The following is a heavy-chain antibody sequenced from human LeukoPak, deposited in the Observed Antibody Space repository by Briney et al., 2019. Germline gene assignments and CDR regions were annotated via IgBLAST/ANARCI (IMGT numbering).Heavy chain of an antibody. CDR2: INTSGST. Sequence: SETLSLTCAVSGGSISSYYWSWIRQPPGKGLEWIGRINTSGSTNYNPSLRSRATMSVDTSKNQFSLKLSSVTAADTAVYYCARGRNYYDSSGYYYESAFDIWGQGTLVTVSS. V-gene: IGHV4-4*07. CDR3: ARGRNYYDSSGYYYESAFDI. CDR1: GGSISSYY. D-gene: IGHD3-22*01. J-gene: IGHJ3*02.